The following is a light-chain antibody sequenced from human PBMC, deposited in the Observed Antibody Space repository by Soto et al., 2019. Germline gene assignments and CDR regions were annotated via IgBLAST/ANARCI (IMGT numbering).Light chain of an antibody. CDR3: QQTYSTPQT. V-gene: IGKV1-39*01. CDR1: RSINTY. CDR2: SAS. Sequence: DIQMTQSPSSLSASVGDRVTITCRASRSINTYVNWYQQRPGKAPELLIYSASSLHTGVPSRFSGSGAGTDFTFTITSLLTDDFAIYDGQQTYSTPQTFGQGTKVDIK. J-gene: IGKJ1*01.